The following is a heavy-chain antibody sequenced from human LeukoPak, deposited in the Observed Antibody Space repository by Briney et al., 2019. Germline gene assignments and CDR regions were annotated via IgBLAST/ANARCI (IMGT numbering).Heavy chain of an antibody. CDR2: MNPNSGNT. J-gene: IGHJ5*02. Sequence: GASVKVSCKASGYTFTSYDINWVRQATGQGLEWMGWMNPNSGNTGYAQKFQGRVTMTRNTSISTAYMELSSLRSEDTAIYYCARGRMVRGVPTEGPWGQGTLVTVSS. CDR1: GYTFTSYD. V-gene: IGHV1-8*01. D-gene: IGHD3-10*01. CDR3: ARGRMVRGVPTEGP.